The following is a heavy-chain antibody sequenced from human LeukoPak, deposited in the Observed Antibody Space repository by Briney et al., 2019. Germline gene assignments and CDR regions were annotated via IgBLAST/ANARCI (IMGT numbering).Heavy chain of an antibody. CDR2: INHSGST. J-gene: IGHJ4*02. V-gene: IGHV4-34*01. CDR1: GGFFSGYY. Sequence: TSETLSLTCAVYGGFFSGYYWSWIRQPPGKGLEWIGEINHSGSTNYNPSLKSRVTISVDTSKNQFSLKLSSATAADTAVYYCARGRIAAAGKAGYYFDYWGQGTLVTVSS. D-gene: IGHD6-13*01. CDR3: ARGRIAAAGKAGYYFDY.